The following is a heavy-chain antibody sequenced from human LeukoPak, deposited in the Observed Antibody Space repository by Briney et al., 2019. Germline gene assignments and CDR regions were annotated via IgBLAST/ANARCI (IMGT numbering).Heavy chain of an antibody. V-gene: IGHV4-59*01. Sequence: PSETLSLTCTVSGGSISSYYWSWIRQPPGKGLEWIGYIYYSGSTNYNPSLKSRVTISVDTSKNQFSLKLSSVTAADTAVYYCARNARSGWYYFDYWGQGTLVTVSS. J-gene: IGHJ4*02. CDR2: IYYSGST. CDR1: GGSISSYY. D-gene: IGHD6-19*01. CDR3: ARNARSGWYYFDY.